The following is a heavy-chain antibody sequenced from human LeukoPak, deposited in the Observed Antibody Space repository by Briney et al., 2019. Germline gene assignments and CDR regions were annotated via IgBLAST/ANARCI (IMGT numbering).Heavy chain of an antibody. V-gene: IGHV5-51*01. CDR3: ARQVALTVTGYFDL. J-gene: IGHJ2*01. CDR2: IYPGDSDT. Sequence: GESLKISCKGSGYSFSNYWIGWVRQMPGKGLEWMGIIYPGDSDTRYSPSFEGQVIISADKSTSTAYLQWSSLKASDTAIYYCARQVALTVTGYFDLWGRGTLVTVSS. CDR1: GYSFSNYW. D-gene: IGHD4-17*01.